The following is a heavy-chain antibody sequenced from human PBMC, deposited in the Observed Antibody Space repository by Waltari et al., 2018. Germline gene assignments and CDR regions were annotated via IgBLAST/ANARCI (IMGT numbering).Heavy chain of an antibody. CDR3: ARVKYYYDSSGFVYFDY. CDR1: GFTVSSNY. Sequence: EVQLVETGGGLIQPGGSLRLSCAASGFTVSSNYMSWVRQAPGKGLEWVSVIYSGGSTYYADSVKGRFTISRDNSKNTLYLQMNSLRAEDTAVYYCARVKYYYDSSGFVYFDYWGQGTLVTVSS. D-gene: IGHD3-22*01. V-gene: IGHV3-53*02. J-gene: IGHJ4*02. CDR2: IYSGGST.